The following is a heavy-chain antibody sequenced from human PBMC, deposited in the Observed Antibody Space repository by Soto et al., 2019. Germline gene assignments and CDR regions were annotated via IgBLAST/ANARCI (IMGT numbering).Heavy chain of an antibody. CDR3: AKTEKGYCSSTSCYRYYFDY. CDR1: GFTFSSYA. V-gene: IGHV3-23*01. CDR2: ISGSGGST. D-gene: IGHD2-2*01. J-gene: IGHJ4*02. Sequence: PGGSLRLSCAASGFTFSSYAMSWVRQAPGKGLEWVSAISGSGGSTYYADSVKGRFTISRDNSKNTLYLQMNSLRAEDTAVYYCAKTEKGYCSSTSCYRYYFDYWGQGTLVTVSS.